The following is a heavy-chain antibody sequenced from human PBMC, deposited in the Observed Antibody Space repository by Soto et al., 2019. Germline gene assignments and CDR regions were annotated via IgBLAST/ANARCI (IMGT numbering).Heavy chain of an antibody. V-gene: IGHV3-21*01. D-gene: IGHD2-2*01. CDR1: GINFNNYG. CDR3: AREDSIIIPAVSDF. CDR2: VSKSDYT. J-gene: IGHJ4*02. Sequence: PGGSLRLSCEVAGINFNNYGINWVRRAPGKGLEWVSSVSKSDYTYYSDSVKGRFTISRDNAKNSVSLQMNTLRAEDTAVYYCAREDSIIIPAVSDFWGQGTLVTVSS.